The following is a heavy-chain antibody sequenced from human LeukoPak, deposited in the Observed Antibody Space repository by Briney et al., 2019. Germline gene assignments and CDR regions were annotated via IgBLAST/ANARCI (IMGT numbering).Heavy chain of an antibody. CDR2: ISSSSSYI. V-gene: IGHV3-21*04. CDR1: RFTFSSYS. Sequence: GGSLRLSCAASRFTFSSYSMNWVRQAPGKGLEWVSSISSSSSYIYYADSVKGRFTISRDNAKNSLSLQMNSLRAEDTAVYYCARFMIREVTADNWFDPWGQGTLVTVSS. D-gene: IGHD3-10*01. CDR3: ARFMIREVTADNWFDP. J-gene: IGHJ5*02.